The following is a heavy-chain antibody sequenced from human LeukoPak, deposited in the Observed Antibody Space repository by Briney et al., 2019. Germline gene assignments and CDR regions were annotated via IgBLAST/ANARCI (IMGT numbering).Heavy chain of an antibody. J-gene: IGHJ6*02. V-gene: IGHV3-11*01. CDR1: GFTFNNYA. D-gene: IGHD2-15*01. Sequence: PGGSLRLSCTASGFTFNNYAMTWVRQAPGKGLEWVSYISSSGSTIYYADSVKGRFTISRDNAKNSLYLQMNSLRAEDTAVYYCAREDCSGGSCYRYYYYYGMDVWGQGTTVAVSS. CDR2: ISSSGSTI. CDR3: AREDCSGGSCYRYYYYYGMDV.